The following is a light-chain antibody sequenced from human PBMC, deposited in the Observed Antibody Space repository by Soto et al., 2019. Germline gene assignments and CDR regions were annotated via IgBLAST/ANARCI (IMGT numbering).Light chain of an antibody. V-gene: IGKV3-15*01. CDR2: DTS. Sequence: EIRMEQFPATLSASPGVGATLSGRAAQDVTTNFAWYQLKPGQTPRLLIYDTSTRATGVPTRFSGSRSGAEFTLTINSLQSEDFAVYYCQPYNNWPLTFGGGTKVDI. CDR3: QPYNNWPLT. CDR1: QDVTTN. J-gene: IGKJ4*01.